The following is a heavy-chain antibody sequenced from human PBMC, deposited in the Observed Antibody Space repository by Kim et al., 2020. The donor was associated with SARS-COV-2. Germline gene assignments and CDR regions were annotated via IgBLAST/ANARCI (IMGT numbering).Heavy chain of an antibody. D-gene: IGHD5-12*01. CDR3: ARLYSGYSNWFDP. V-gene: IGHV3-33*01. J-gene: IGHJ5*02. Sequence: YADSVKCRFTISRDNSKNTLYLQMNSLRAEDTAVYYCARLYSGYSNWFDPWGQGTLVTVSS.